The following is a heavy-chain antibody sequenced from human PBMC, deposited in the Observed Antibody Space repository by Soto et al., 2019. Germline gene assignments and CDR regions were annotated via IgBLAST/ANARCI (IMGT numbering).Heavy chain of an antibody. CDR2: IIPIFGTA. J-gene: IGHJ6*02. CDR3: ATPPSSSAYYCGMDV. V-gene: IGHV1-69*12. CDR1: GGTFSSYA. Sequence: QVQLVQSGAEVKKPGSSVKVSCKASGGTFSSYAISWVRQAPGQGLEWMGGIIPIFGTADYAQRFQGRVTITADESTSTAYMELTSLRSEDTAVYYCATPPSSSAYYCGMDVWGQGTTVTVSS. D-gene: IGHD6-6*01.